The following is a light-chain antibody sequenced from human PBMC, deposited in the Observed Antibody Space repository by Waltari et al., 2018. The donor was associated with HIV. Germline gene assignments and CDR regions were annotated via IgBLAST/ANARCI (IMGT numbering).Light chain of an antibody. CDR3: MIWAGGSWV. J-gene: IGLJ3*02. CDR1: RALSVASHR. CDR2: YKSVSET. V-gene: IGLV5-45*01. Sequence: QPVLTPPASLSASPGASASLTCASRRALSVASHRISWFQQRPGSPPQYLLGYKSVSETERVAGVPSRFSGSSNFSANVGLLLISGLQPEDEAAYYCMIWAGGSWVFGGGTQLTVL.